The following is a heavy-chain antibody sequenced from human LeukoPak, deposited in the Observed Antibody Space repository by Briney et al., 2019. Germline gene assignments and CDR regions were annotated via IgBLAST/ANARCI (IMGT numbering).Heavy chain of an antibody. J-gene: IGHJ4*02. D-gene: IGHD3-10*01. CDR3: ARDRGDYFDY. V-gene: IGHV4-31*02. CDR2: IYYSGST. Sequence: SWIRQHPGKGLEWIGYIYYSGSTYYSPSLKSRITISVDTSENQFSLKLSSVTAADTAVYYCARDRGDYFDYWGQGTLVTVCS.